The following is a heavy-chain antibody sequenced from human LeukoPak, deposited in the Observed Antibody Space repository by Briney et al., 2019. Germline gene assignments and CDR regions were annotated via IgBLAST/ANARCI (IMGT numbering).Heavy chain of an antibody. CDR3: ARRRGVFDI. Sequence: GGSLRLXCAASGFTFSSYAMGWVRRAPGKGLEWVSAISGSGGSTYYADSVKGRFTISRDNSKNTLYLQMNSLRAEDTAVYYCARRRGVFDIWGQGTMVTVSS. D-gene: IGHD3-10*01. V-gene: IGHV3-23*01. CDR2: ISGSGGST. CDR1: GFTFSSYA. J-gene: IGHJ3*02.